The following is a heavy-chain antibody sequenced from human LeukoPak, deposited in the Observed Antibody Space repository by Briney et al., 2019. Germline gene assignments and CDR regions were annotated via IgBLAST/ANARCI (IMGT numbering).Heavy chain of an antibody. CDR2: ISSSGSTI. J-gene: IGHJ4*02. CDR1: GFTFSSYE. D-gene: IGHD3-22*01. V-gene: IGHV3-48*03. CDR3: ARSGYYYDSSGYFDY. Sequence: PGGSLRLSCAASGFTFSSYEMNWVRQAPGKGLEWVSYISSSGSTIYYADSVKGRFTISRDNAKNSLYLQMNSLRAEDTAVYYCARSGYYYDSSGYFDYWGQGTLVTVSS.